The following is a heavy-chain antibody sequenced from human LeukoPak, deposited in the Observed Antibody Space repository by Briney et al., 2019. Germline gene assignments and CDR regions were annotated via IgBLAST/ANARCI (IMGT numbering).Heavy chain of an antibody. V-gene: IGHV5-51*01. J-gene: IGHJ4*02. CDR1: GYSFNTYW. CDR2: IYPGDSDT. CDR3: ARSSGSYLDY. Sequence: GESLKISCKGSGYSFNTYWIGWVRQMPGKGLEWMGIIYPGDSDTKYSPSFQGQVTISADKSISAAYLQWSSLKASDTAMYYCARSSGSYLDYWGQGTLVTVSS. D-gene: IGHD1-26*01.